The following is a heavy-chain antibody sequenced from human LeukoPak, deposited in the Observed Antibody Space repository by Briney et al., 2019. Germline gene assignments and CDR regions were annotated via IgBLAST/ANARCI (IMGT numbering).Heavy chain of an antibody. J-gene: IGHJ5*02. Sequence: GGSLRLSCTASGFTFSSYSMNWVRQAPGKGLEWVSYISSSSSTIYYADSVKGRFTISRDNAKNSLYLQMNGLRAEDTAVYYCARDRDDYGDYFWFDPWGQGTLVTVSS. CDR2: ISSSSSTI. CDR3: ARDRDDYGDYFWFDP. V-gene: IGHV3-48*04. CDR1: GFTFSSYS. D-gene: IGHD4-17*01.